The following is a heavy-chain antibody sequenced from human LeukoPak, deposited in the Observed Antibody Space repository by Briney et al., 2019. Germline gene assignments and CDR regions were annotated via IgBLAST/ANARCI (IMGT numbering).Heavy chain of an antibody. CDR1: GYTFTTYS. CDR3: ATATQPRGYFLH. V-gene: IGHV1-18*01. CDR2: ISVNNGGT. D-gene: IGHD2-2*01. Sequence: ASVKVSCKASGYTFTTYSLAWVRQAPGQSLEWMGWISVNNGGTNYAQSFQDRVTLTRDTSTITAYLELRSLRSDDTAIIYCATATQPRGYFLHWGQGTLVTVSS. J-gene: IGHJ1*01.